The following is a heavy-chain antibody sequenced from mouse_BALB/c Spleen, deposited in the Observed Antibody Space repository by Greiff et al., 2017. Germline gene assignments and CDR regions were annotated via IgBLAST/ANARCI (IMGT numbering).Heavy chain of an antibody. CDR1: GFTFSSYT. J-gene: IGHJ1*01. CDR2: ISNGGGST. V-gene: IGHV5-12-2*01. Sequence: EVQLQESGGGLVQPGGSLKLSCAASGFTFSSYTMSWVRQTPEKRLEWVAYISNGGGSTYYPDTVKGRFTISRDNAKNTLYLQMSSLKSEDTAMYYCARQGYGNYPRYWYFDVWGAGTTVTVSS. CDR3: ARQGYGNYPRYWYFDV. D-gene: IGHD2-10*02.